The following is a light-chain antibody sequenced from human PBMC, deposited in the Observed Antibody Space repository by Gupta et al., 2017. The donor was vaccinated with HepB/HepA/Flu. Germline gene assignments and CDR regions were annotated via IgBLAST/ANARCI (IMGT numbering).Light chain of an antibody. J-gene: IGKJ2*01. V-gene: IGKV3-20*01. Sequence: EIVLTQSPGTLSLSPGERATLSCRASQSVSNRYLAWYQQKPGQAPRLLIYGASNRATGIPDRFSGIGSGTDFTLTITRLEPEDFAVFYCQQYDRSPYTFGPGTKMEIK. CDR2: GAS. CDR1: QSVSNRY. CDR3: QQYDRSPYT.